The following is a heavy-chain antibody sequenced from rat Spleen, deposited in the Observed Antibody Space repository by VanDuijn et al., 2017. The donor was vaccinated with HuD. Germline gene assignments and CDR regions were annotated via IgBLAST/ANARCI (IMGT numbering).Heavy chain of an antibody. J-gene: IGHJ2*01. CDR1: GHSISSGYR. V-gene: IGHV3-3*01. Sequence: EVQLQESGPGLVKPSQSLSLTCSVTGHSISSGYRWNWIRKFPGNELEWMGYINSAGSTIYNPSLQSRISITRDTSRNHFFLQVNSVTTEDTATYYCALNHGYTHWGQGVMVTVSS. D-gene: IGHD1-11*01. CDR2: INSAGST. CDR3: ALNHGYTH.